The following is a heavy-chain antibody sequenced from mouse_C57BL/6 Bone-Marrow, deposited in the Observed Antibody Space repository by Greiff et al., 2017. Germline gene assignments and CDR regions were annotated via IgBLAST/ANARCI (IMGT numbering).Heavy chain of an antibody. CDR1: GYTFTSYW. J-gene: IGHJ4*01. Sequence: VQLQQPGAELVRPGSSVKLSCKASGYTFTSYWMHWVKQRPIQGLEWIGNIYPASRETHYNQKFKDKATLTVDKSSSTAYMQLSSLTSEDSAVYYCARGQSEYYYAIDYWGQGTSVTVSS. CDR2: IYPASRET. V-gene: IGHV1-52*01. CDR3: ARGQSEYYYAIDY.